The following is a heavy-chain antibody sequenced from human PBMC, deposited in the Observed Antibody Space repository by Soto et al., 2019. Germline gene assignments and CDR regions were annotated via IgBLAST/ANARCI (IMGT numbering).Heavy chain of an antibody. V-gene: IGHV4-34*01. J-gene: IGHJ6*02. CDR1: GGSFSGYY. D-gene: IGHD3-22*01. Sequence: SESLSLTCAVYGGSFSGYYWSWIRQPPGKGLEWIGEINHSGSTNYNPSPKRRVTISADTSKNQSSLKLSSVTAADTAVYYCARALGVCSSGYGYYYYGMDVWGQGTMVTVSS. CDR2: INHSGST. CDR3: ARALGVCSSGYGYYYYGMDV.